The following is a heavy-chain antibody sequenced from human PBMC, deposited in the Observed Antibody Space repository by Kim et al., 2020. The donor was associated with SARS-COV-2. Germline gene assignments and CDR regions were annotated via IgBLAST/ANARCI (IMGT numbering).Heavy chain of an antibody. V-gene: IGHV3-53*01. Sequence: GSTYYADSVKGRFTISRDNSKNTLYLQMNSLRAEDTAVYYCARDQGCGDYWGQGTLVTVSS. CDR2: GST. CDR3: ARDQGCGDY. D-gene: IGHD1-26*01. J-gene: IGHJ4*02.